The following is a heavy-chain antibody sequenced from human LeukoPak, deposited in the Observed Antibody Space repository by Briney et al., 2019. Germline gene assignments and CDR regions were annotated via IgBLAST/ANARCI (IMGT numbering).Heavy chain of an antibody. Sequence: PSETLSLTCTVSGGSISSYYWSWIRQPPGKGLEWIGYIYYSGSTNYNPSLKSRVTISVEMSKHQFSLNLTSVTAADTAVYYCASNTGTVFDYWGQGALVTVSS. CDR2: IYYSGST. CDR1: GGSISSYY. V-gene: IGHV4-59*01. CDR3: ASNTGTVFDY. D-gene: IGHD7-27*01. J-gene: IGHJ4*02.